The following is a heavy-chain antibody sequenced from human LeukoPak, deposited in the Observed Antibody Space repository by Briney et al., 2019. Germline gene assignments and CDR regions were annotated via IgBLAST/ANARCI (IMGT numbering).Heavy chain of an antibody. V-gene: IGHV1-2*06. CDR2: VNPDSGGI. D-gene: IGHD1-26*01. Sequence: ASVKVSCKTSVYTFTDYFIHWVRQAPGQGLEWMGRVNPDSGGIDSAQDFQGRVTMTRATSITTAYMELSSLTSDDTAIYFCARDLASTPYWELDYWGQGTPVTVSP. CDR3: ARDLASTPYWELDY. J-gene: IGHJ4*02. CDR1: VYTFTDYF.